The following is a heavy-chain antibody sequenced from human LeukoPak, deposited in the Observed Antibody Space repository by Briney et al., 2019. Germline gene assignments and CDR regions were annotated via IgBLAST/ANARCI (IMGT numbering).Heavy chain of an antibody. V-gene: IGHV4-34*01. D-gene: IGHD4-17*01. Sequence: SETLSLTCAVYGGSFSNYYWSWIRQPPGKGLEWIGEIDHSGSTNYKPSLKSRVTISVDTSQNQFSLKLSSVTAADTAVYYCASQPIPHDYGDYVFDYWGQGTLVTVSS. CDR3: ASQPIPHDYGDYVFDY. CDR2: IDHSGST. J-gene: IGHJ4*02. CDR1: GGSFSNYY.